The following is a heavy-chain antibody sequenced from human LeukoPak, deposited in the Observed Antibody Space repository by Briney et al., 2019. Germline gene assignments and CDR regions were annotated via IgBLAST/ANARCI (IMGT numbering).Heavy chain of an antibody. CDR2: ITGSSVT. CDR1: GFSFNFYS. V-gene: IGHV3-69-1*02. CDR3: TRDGGFSGFDFDY. J-gene: IGHJ4*02. D-gene: IGHD5-12*01. Sequence: GGSLRLSCAASGFSFNFYSMNWVRQAPGKGLEWISYITGSSVTMYGDSVKGRFTISRDNDKKLVYLQMINLRVEDTAVYYCTRDGGFSGFDFDYWGQGGLVTVSS.